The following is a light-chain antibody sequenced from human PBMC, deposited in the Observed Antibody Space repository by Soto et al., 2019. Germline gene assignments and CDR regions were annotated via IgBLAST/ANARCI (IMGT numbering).Light chain of an antibody. CDR1: QSASTF. CDR2: DAS. Sequence: DIPMTQSPSTLSASVGDRVTITCRASQSASTFLAWYQQKPGQAPKLLIYDASTLQSGVPSRFSASGSGTEFALTISGLQPDDFAVYYCQQYNRYAVTFGQGTKVDIK. J-gene: IGKJ1*01. V-gene: IGKV1-5*01. CDR3: QQYNRYAVT.